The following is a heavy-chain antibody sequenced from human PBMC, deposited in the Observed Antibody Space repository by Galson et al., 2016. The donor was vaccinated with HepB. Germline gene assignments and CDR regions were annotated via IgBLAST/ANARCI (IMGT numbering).Heavy chain of an antibody. V-gene: IGHV3-7*01. D-gene: IGHD6-19*01. J-gene: IGHJ4*02. CDR1: GFTFSRYW. CDR3: ARVDISGWPYYFDY. CDR2: INQDGSER. Sequence: SLRLPCAASGFTFSRYWMSWVRQAPGRGLEWVANINQDGSERYYVDSVKGRFTISRDNAKNSLSLQMSSLRAEDSALYSCARVDISGWPYYFDYLGQGSLVTVSS.